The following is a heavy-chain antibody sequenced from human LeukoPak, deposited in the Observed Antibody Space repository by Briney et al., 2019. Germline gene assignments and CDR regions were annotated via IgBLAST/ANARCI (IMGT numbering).Heavy chain of an antibody. Sequence: GGSLRLSCAASGFTFRKSAMTWVRQAPGWGLEWVTSISGSGDSTYYADSVKGRFTISRDNSKNTLYLQMSSLRVDDTAVYYFAKKMEPYDSPVDYWGQGTLVTTSS. CDR3: AKKMEPYDSPVDY. CDR1: GFTFRKSA. D-gene: IGHD3-22*01. CDR2: ISGSGDST. J-gene: IGHJ4*02. V-gene: IGHV3-23*01.